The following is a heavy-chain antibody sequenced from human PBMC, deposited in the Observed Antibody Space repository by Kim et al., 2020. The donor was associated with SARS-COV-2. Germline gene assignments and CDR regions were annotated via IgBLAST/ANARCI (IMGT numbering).Heavy chain of an antibody. J-gene: IGHJ4*02. CDR3: ARERVRIAVAGTGFDY. Sequence: SLKSRVTISVDTSKDQFSLKLSSVTAADTAVYYCARERVRIAVAGTGFDYGGKGTLVTVSS. D-gene: IGHD6-19*01. V-gene: IGHV4-39*07.